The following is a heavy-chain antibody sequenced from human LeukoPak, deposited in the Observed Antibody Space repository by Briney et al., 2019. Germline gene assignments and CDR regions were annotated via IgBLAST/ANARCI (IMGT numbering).Heavy chain of an antibody. CDR2: IYYSGST. D-gene: IGHD5-12*01. Sequence: SETLSLTCTVSGGSISSSSYYWGWIRQPPGKGLEWIGSIYYSGSTYYNPSLKSRVTISVDTSKNQFSLKLSSVTAADTAVYYCARGRGEDIVATMKSWFDPWGQGTLVTVSS. J-gene: IGHJ5*02. CDR3: ARGRGEDIVATMKSWFDP. V-gene: IGHV4-39*01. CDR1: GGSISSSSYY.